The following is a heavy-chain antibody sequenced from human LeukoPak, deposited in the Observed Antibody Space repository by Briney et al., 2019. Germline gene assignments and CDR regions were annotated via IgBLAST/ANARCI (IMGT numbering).Heavy chain of an antibody. Sequence: SETLSLTCTVSGGSISNYYWSWIRQPPGKGMEWIGHIYYSGATKYNPSLKSRITISVDTSKNQFSLMLSSVTAADTAVYYCARFGITVVRGGKYYFDYWGQGTLVTVSS. CDR1: GGSISNYY. J-gene: IGHJ4*02. CDR2: IYYSGAT. CDR3: ARFGITVVRGGKYYFDY. V-gene: IGHV4-59*08. D-gene: IGHD3-10*01.